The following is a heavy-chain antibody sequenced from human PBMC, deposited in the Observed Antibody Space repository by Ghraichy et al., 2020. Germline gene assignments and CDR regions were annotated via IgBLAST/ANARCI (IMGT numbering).Heavy chain of an antibody. CDR1: GFTFSSYS. Sequence: GGSLRLSCAASGFTFSSYSMNWVRQAPGKGLEWVSYISSSSSIIFYADSVKGRFTISRDNAKKSVYLQMNSLRDEDTAVYYCARDFFGTDFWSQGTLVTVSS. V-gene: IGHV3-48*02. CDR3: ARDFFGTDF. J-gene: IGHJ4*02. D-gene: IGHD3-3*01. CDR2: ISSSSSII.